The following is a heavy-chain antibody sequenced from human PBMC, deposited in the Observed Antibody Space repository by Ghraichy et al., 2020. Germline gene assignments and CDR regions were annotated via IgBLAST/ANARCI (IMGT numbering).Heavy chain of an antibody. CDR3: ARDLGSGWYFDY. CDR1: GFIFSGYW. J-gene: IGHJ4*02. V-gene: IGHV3-7*01. CDR2: IKKDGSEK. Sequence: GGSLRLSCAASGFIFSGYWMSWVRQAPGKGLEWVANIKKDGSEKYYVDSVKGRFTISRDNAKNSLYLQMNSLRADDTAVYYCARDLGSGWYFDYWGQGTLVTVSS. D-gene: IGHD6-19*01.